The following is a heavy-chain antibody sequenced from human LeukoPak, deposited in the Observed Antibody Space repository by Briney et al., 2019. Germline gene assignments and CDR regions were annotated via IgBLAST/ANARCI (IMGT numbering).Heavy chain of an antibody. J-gene: IGHJ4*02. D-gene: IGHD6-6*01. CDR1: GDSVSRNSAA. CDR3: TRDSGSYSSSYRFDS. Sequence: SQTLSLTCAISGDSVSRNSAAWNWIRQSPSRGLEWLGRTYYKSKWYNDYAVSVKSRITINPDTSENQFSLQLNSVTPEDTAVYYCTRDSGSYSSSYRFDSWGQGTLVTVSS. V-gene: IGHV6-1*01. CDR2: TYYKSKWYN.